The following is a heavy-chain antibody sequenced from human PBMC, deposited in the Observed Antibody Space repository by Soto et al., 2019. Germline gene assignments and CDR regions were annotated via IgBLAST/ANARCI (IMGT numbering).Heavy chain of an antibody. CDR1: GYTLTELS. CDR2: FDPEDGET. D-gene: IGHD6-13*01. V-gene: IGHV1-24*01. J-gene: IGHJ6*02. Sequence: ASMKVSCKVSGYTLTELSMHWVRQAPGKGLEWMGGFDPEDGETIYAQKFQGRVTMTEDTSTDTAYMELSSLRSEDTAVYYCATDRSGSSWFYYYYYGMDVWGQGTTVTVSS. CDR3: ATDRSGSSWFYYYYYGMDV.